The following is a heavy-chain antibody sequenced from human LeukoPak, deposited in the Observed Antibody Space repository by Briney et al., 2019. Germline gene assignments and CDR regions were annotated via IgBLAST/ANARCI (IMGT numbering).Heavy chain of an antibody. D-gene: IGHD6-19*01. CDR2: IYYGGST. Sequence: SETLSPTCTVSGGSISSYYWSWIRQPPGKGLEWSGYIYYGGSTNYNPSLKSRVTISVDTSKNQFSLKLSSVTAADTAVYYCARESDSSGWETEYYYYYMDVWGKGTTVTVSS. J-gene: IGHJ6*03. CDR3: ARESDSSGWETEYYYYYMDV. CDR1: GGSISSYY. V-gene: IGHV4-59*01.